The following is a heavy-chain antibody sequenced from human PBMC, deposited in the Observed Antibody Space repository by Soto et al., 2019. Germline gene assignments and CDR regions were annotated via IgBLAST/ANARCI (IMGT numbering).Heavy chain of an antibody. Sequence: EAQLVESGGGLVQPGGSLRLSCAASGFTFSVYTMRWVRQSPGKGLEWISSITSSGTTISYADSVKGRFTISRDNAKSSLFLQMDTLRDEDTAVYYCARDGYSTSSDWPWFDPWGQGTLVTVSS. CDR3: ARDGYSTSSDWPWFDP. CDR2: ITSSGTTI. CDR1: GFTFSVYT. D-gene: IGHD6-6*01. J-gene: IGHJ5*02. V-gene: IGHV3-48*02.